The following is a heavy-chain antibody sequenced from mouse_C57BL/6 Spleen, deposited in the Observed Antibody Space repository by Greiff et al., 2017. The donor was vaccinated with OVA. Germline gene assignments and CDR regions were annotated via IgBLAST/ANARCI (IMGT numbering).Heavy chain of an antibody. Sequence: QVQLKESGAELVMPGASVKLSCKASGYTFTSYWMHWVKQRPGQGLEWIGEIDPSDSYTNYNQKFKGKSTLTVDKSSSTAYMQLSSLTSEDSAVYYCASGSSYLAYWGQGTLVTVSA. CDR2: IDPSDSYT. V-gene: IGHV1-69*01. D-gene: IGHD1-1*01. J-gene: IGHJ3*01. CDR3: ASGSSYLAY. CDR1: GYTFTSYW.